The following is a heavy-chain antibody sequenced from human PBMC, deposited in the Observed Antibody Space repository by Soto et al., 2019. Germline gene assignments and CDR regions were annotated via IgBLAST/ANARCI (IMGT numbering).Heavy chain of an antibody. CDR3: ARVRWWQLVHINYYYGMDV. J-gene: IGHJ6*02. D-gene: IGHD2-15*01. V-gene: IGHV4-34*01. CDR1: GGSFSGYY. CDR2: INHSGST. Sequence: PSETLSLTCAVYGGSFSGYYWSWIRQPPGKGLEWIGEINHSGSTNYNPSLKSRVTISVDTSKNQFSLKLSSVTAADTAVYYCARVRWWQLVHINYYYGMDVWGQGTTVTVSS.